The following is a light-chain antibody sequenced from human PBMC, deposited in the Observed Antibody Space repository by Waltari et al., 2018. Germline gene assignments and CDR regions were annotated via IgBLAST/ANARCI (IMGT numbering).Light chain of an antibody. CDR2: AAS. CDR3: QQTSSAPFT. Sequence: DIQMTQSPSSLSASVGDRVTITCRARQPIVRYLNWYQQKPGKAPKLLIYAASTLQRGVPSRFSGSGSGTDFTLAINSVQPDDFATYFCQQTSSAPFTFGRGTRLDFK. V-gene: IGKV1-39*01. J-gene: IGKJ5*01. CDR1: QPIVRY.